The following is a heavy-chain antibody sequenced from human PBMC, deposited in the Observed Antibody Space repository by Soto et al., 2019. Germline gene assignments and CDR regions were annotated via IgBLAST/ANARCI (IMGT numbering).Heavy chain of an antibody. CDR2: ISTYNGNT. Sequence: QVQLLQSGAEVKKPGASVKVSCKASGYRFTTYGITWVRLAPGQGLEWLGGISTYNGNTDYAQNLQDRVTMTTKTSTSTAYMEGTSLTSDDTAVYYCARGLGTNGLDVWGQGTTVTVSS. D-gene: IGHD7-27*01. CDR1: GYRFTTYG. V-gene: IGHV1-18*04. J-gene: IGHJ6*02. CDR3: ARGLGTNGLDV.